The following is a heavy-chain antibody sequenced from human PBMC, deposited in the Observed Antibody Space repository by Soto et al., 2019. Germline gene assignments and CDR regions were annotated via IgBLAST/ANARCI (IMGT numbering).Heavy chain of an antibody. D-gene: IGHD6-13*01. CDR1: GGTFSSYA. J-gene: IGHJ6*02. CDR2: IIPIFGTA. Sequence: SVKVSCKASGGTFSSYAISWVRQAPGQGLEWMGGIIPIFGTANYAQKFQGRVTITADESTSTAYMELSSLRSEDTAVYYCARDTGYSSSWYSLRFYYYGMDVWGQGTTVTVSS. V-gene: IGHV1-69*13. CDR3: ARDTGYSSSWYSLRFYYYGMDV.